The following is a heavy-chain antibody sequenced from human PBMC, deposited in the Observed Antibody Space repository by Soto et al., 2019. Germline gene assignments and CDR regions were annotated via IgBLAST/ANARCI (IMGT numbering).Heavy chain of an antibody. J-gene: IGHJ6*02. CDR3: VRGWSDV. CDR2: MNSDGSII. CDR1: GVTFSSDW. D-gene: IGHD2-15*01. V-gene: IGHV3-74*01. Sequence: EVQLVESGGGLVQPGGSLRLSCVASGVTFSSDWMHWVRQGPGRGLVWVSRMNSDGSIINYADSVKGRFTVSRDNAKNTLYLQMNSLRVEDTALYYCVRGWSDVWGQGTTVTVSS.